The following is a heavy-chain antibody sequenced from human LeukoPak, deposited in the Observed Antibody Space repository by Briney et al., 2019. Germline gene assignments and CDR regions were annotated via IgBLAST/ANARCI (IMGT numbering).Heavy chain of an antibody. D-gene: IGHD4-23*01. V-gene: IGHV3-9*01. J-gene: IGHJ4*02. CDR3: AKDIGYGGDYYFDY. CDR1: VFTFGYYA. Sequence: GGSLRLSFGASVFTFGYYAVQWGRRAPGKGVGWVSGFSWNSGSIGYADSVKGRLTISRDNAKNSLYLQMNSLRAEDTALYYCAKDIGYGGDYYFDYWGQGTLVTVSS. CDR2: FSWNSGSI.